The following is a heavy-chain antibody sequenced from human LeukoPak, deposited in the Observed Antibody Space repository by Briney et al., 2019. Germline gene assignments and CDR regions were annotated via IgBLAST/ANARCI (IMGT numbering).Heavy chain of an antibody. V-gene: IGHV3-21*01. J-gene: IGHJ4*02. CDR3: ARAGEGLLWFGELLSYFDY. D-gene: IGHD3-10*01. Sequence: GGSLRLSCAASGFTFSSYSMNWVRQAPGKGLEWVSSISSSSSYIYYADSVKGRFTISRDNAKNSLYLQMNSLRAEDTAVYYCARAGEGLLWFGELLSYFDYWGQGTLVTVSS. CDR2: ISSSSSYI. CDR1: GFTFSSYS.